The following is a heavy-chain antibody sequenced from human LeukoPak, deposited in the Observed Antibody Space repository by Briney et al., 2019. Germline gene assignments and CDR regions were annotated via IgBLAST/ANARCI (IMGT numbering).Heavy chain of an antibody. CDR2: IFYSGST. V-gene: IGHV4-39*07. Sequence: PSETLSLTCTVSGGSISNSSYYWGWIRQPPGKGLEWIGSIFYSGSTYYNPSLKSRVTISVDKSKNQFSLKLSSVTAADTAVYYCARGVGDGYNWDYWGQGTLVTVSS. D-gene: IGHD5-24*01. CDR1: GGSISNSSYY. J-gene: IGHJ4*02. CDR3: ARGVGDGYNWDY.